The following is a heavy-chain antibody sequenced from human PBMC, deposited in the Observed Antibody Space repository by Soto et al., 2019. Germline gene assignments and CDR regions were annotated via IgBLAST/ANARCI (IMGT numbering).Heavy chain of an antibody. J-gene: IGHJ6*02. CDR2: IYYSGTT. Sequence: SETLSLTCTVSDGSISSYYWSWIRQPPGKGLEWIGYIYYSGTTYYNPSLKSRVTISLDTSKSQFSLKLRSVTAADTAVYYCARAPDYTFWSGYPPNGMDACGQGTSVTVSS. V-gene: IGHV4-59*01. CDR1: DGSISSYY. CDR3: ARAPDYTFWSGYPPNGMDA. D-gene: IGHD3-3*01.